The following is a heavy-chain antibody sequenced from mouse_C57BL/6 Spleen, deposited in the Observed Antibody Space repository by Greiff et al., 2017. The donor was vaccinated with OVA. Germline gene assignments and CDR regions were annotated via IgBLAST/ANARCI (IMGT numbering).Heavy chain of an antibody. CDR3: TRRRALVATDAMDY. CDR1: GYTFTDYE. V-gene: IGHV1-15*01. J-gene: IGHJ4*01. Sequence: QVQLQQSGAELVRPGASVTLSCKASGYTFTDYEMHWVKQTPVHGLEWIGAIDPENGGTAYNQKFKGKAILTADKSSSTAYMELRSLTSEDSAVYYCTRRRALVATDAMDYWGQGTSVTVSS. CDR2: IDPENGGT. D-gene: IGHD1-1*01.